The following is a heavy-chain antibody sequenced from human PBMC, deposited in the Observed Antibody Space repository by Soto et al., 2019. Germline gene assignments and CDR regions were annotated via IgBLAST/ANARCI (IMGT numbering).Heavy chain of an antibody. J-gene: IGHJ4*02. Sequence: PGGSLRLSCAASGFTFDDYGMSWARQAPGKGLEWVSGVNWNGGSTGYADSVKGRFTISRDNAKNSLYLQMNSLRTEDTAVYYCARRGPGNYFDYRAQGTLVTVSS. D-gene: IGHD3-10*01. CDR1: GFTFDDYG. CDR2: VNWNGGST. V-gene: IGHV3-20*04. CDR3: ARRGPGNYFDY.